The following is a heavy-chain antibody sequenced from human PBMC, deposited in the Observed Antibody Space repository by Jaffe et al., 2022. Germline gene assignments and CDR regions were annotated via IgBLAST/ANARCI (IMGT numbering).Heavy chain of an antibody. J-gene: IGHJ4*02. Sequence: QVQLVQSGAEVKKPGASVKVSCKASGYTFTSYDINWVRQATGQGLEWMGWMNPNSGNTGYAQKFQGRVTMTRNTSISTAYMELSSLRSEDTAVYYCARGKEYYDFWSGYPYYFDYWGQGTLVTVSS. V-gene: IGHV1-8*01. CDR1: GYTFTSYD. D-gene: IGHD3-3*01. CDR2: MNPNSGNT. CDR3: ARGKEYYDFWSGYPYYFDY.